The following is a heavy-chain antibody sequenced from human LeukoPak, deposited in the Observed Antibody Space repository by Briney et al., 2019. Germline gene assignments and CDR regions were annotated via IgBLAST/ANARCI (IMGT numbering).Heavy chain of an antibody. CDR1: GGSISSSSYY. V-gene: IGHV4-39*07. CDR2: INHSGST. CDR3: ARGLFHRYSSGWWAY. J-gene: IGHJ4*02. Sequence: PSETLSLTCTVSGGSISSSSYYWGWIRQPPGKGLEWIGEINHSGSTNYNPSLKSRVTISVDTSKNQFSLKLSSVTAADTAVYYCARGLFHRYSSGWWAYWGQGTLVTVSS. D-gene: IGHD6-19*01.